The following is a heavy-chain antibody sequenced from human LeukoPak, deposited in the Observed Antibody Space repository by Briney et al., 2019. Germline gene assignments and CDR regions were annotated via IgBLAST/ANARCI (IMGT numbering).Heavy chain of an antibody. CDR1: GFTFSSYW. J-gene: IGHJ4*02. CDR3: ARDGRRSGYYLAFDY. D-gene: IGHD5-12*01. V-gene: IGHV3-7*01. Sequence: QSGGSLRLSCAASGFTFSSYWMSWVRQAPGKGLEGVANIKQDGSEKYYVDSVKGRFTISRENAKNSLYLQMNSLRAEDTAVYYCARDGRRSGYYLAFDYWGQGTLVTVSS. CDR2: IKQDGSEK.